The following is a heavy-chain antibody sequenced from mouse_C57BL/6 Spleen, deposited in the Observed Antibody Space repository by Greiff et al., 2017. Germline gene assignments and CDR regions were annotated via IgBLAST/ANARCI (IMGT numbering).Heavy chain of an antibody. CDR1: GYSFTGYY. CDR3: ARNGNYRYFDY. CDR2: INPSTGGT. J-gene: IGHJ2*01. V-gene: IGHV1-42*01. D-gene: IGHD2-1*01. Sequence: VQLQQSGPELVKPGASVKISCKASGYSFTGYYMNWVKQSPEKSLEWIGEINPSTGGTTYNQKFKAKATLTVDKSSSTAYMQLKSLTSEDSAVYYCARNGNYRYFDYWGQGTTRTVSS.